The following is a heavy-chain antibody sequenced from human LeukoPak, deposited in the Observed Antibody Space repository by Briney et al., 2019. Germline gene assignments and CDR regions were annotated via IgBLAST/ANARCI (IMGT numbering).Heavy chain of an antibody. CDR1: GGSISTYW. D-gene: IGHD6-19*01. CDR3: ARDGGSGWIGFDY. J-gene: IGHJ4*02. CDR2: IYNRATTGT. Sequence: PSETLSLTCTVSGGSISTYWWSWIRQPPGKGLEWIGYIYNRATTGTDYNPSLKSRVSISVDTSKNQFYLQLNAVTAADSAVYYCARDGGSGWIGFDYWGQGTLVTVSS. V-gene: IGHV4-59*01.